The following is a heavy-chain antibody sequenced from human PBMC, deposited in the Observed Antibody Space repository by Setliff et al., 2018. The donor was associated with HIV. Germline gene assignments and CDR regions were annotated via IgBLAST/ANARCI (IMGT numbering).Heavy chain of an antibody. Sequence: PSETLSLTCTVSGGSFTSSQYYWTWIRQPPGKGLEWIGEDNHSGNTNYNPSLKSRVTISVDTSKNQFSLKLSSVTAADTAIYYCVTVVQDDLGVVLFDYWGQGTLVTVSS. D-gene: IGHD3-3*01. CDR2: DNHSGNT. V-gene: IGHV4-34*01. CDR1: GGSFTSSQYY. CDR3: VTVVQDDLGVVLFDY. J-gene: IGHJ4*02.